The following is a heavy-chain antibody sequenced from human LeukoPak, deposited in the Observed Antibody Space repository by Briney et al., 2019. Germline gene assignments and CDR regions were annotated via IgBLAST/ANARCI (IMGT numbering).Heavy chain of an antibody. V-gene: IGHV1-69*05. CDR1: GGTFSSYA. D-gene: IGHD2-15*01. CDR3: ARNNPGYCSGGSCDSSGYYKVYYYYYMDV. J-gene: IGHJ6*03. Sequence: SVKVSCKASGGTFSSYAISWVRQAPGQGLEWMGGIIPIFGTANYAQKFQGRVTITTDESTSTAYMELSSLRSEDTAVYYCARNNPGYCSGGSCDSSGYYKVYYYYYMDVWGKGTTVTVSS. CDR2: IIPIFGTA.